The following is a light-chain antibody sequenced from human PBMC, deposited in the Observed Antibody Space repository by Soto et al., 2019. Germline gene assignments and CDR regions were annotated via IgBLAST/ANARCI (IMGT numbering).Light chain of an antibody. CDR3: QQYVISVT. Sequence: TQSPSTLSASVGDRVTITCRASQSVSSSYLTWYQQKPGQAPRLLIYGASTRATSIPARFSGSGSGTDFTLTISRLEPQDSAMYYCQQYVISVTFGQGTRLEIK. V-gene: IGKV3-20*01. CDR2: GAS. J-gene: IGKJ5*01. CDR1: QSVSSSY.